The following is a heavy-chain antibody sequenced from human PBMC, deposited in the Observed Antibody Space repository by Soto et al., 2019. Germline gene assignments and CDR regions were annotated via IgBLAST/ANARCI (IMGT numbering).Heavy chain of an antibody. Sequence: SETLSLTCTVSGGSISSYYWSWIRQPPGKGLEWIGYCYYSGSTNYNPALKSRVTLSVDTSKNQFSLKLNSVTAADTAVYYCARGTLTSYFDYWGRGTLVTVSS. CDR1: GGSISSYY. CDR3: ARGTLTSYFDY. J-gene: IGHJ4*02. CDR2: CYYSGST. V-gene: IGHV4-59*01.